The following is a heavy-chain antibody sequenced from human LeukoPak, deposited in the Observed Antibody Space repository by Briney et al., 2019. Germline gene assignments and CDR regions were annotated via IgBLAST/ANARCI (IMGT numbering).Heavy chain of an antibody. CDR1: GFTFSSYA. J-gene: IGHJ4*02. CDR3: AREPGTTLLTRLYL. V-gene: IGHV3-23*01. CDR2: ISGSGGST. D-gene: IGHD3-16*01. Sequence: PGGSLRLSCAASGFTFSSYAMSWVRQAPGKGLEWVSGISGSGGSTYYADSVKGRFTISRDNSKNTLYLQMNSLRAEDTAVYYCAREPGTTLLTRLYLWGQGTLVTVSS.